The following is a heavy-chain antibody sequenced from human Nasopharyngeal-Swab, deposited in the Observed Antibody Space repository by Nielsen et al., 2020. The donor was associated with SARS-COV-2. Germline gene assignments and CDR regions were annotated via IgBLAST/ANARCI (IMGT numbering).Heavy chain of an antibody. D-gene: IGHD2/OR15-2a*01. J-gene: IGHJ4*02. V-gene: IGHV6-1*01. CDR2: TYYRSEWYN. CDR1: GNSLSVNYVA. CDR3: ARQLSGPYQAYFDF. Sequence: SETLSLTCSISGNSLSVNYVAWNWIRQSPSRGLEWLGRTYYRSEWYNDYAVSVKSRITIKPDPSTNQFSLKLNSMTAADTAVYYCARQLSGPYQAYFDFWGQGSLAAVSS.